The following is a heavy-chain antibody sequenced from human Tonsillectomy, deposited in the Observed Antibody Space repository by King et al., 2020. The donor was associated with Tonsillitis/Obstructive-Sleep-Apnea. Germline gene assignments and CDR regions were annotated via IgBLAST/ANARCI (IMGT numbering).Heavy chain of an antibody. V-gene: IGHV2-5*02. CDR2: IYWDDDK. CDR1: GFSLSTSGVG. Sequence: ITLQESGPTLVKPTQTLTLTCTFSGFSLSTSGVGVGWIRQPPGKALEWLALIYWDDDKRYSPSLKSRLTITKDTSKNQVVLTMTNMDPVDTATYYCAHRGYYDSSGYYRGDYFDYWGQGTLGTVSS. CDR3: AHRGYYDSSGYYRGDYFDY. J-gene: IGHJ4*02. D-gene: IGHD3-22*01.